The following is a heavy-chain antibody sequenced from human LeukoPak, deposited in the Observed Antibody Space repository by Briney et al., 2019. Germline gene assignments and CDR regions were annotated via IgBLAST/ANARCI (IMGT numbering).Heavy chain of an antibody. J-gene: IGHJ4*02. CDR3: AKDPAVAVGATN. Sequence: GGSLRLSCAASGFGFSSYTMSWVRQAPGKGLEWVSAISGSGGSTYYAGSVKGRFTISRDNSKNTLYLQMNSLRAEDTAVYYCAKDPAVAVGATNWGQGTLVTVSS. V-gene: IGHV3-23*01. CDR1: GFGFSSYT. D-gene: IGHD1-26*01. CDR2: ISGSGGST.